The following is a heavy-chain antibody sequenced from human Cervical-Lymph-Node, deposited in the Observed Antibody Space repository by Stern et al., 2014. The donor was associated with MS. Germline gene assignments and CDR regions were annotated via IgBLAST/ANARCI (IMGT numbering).Heavy chain of an antibody. CDR3: ARGRSGARSSVFVYYGMDV. Sequence: VQLVQSGAEVKKPGSSVKVSCKASGGTFSSYAISWVRQAPGQGLEWMGGIIPIFGTANYAQKFQGRVTITADKSTSTAYMELSSLRSEDTAVYYCARGRSGARSSVFVYYGMDVWGQGTTVTVSS. CDR1: GGTFSSYA. CDR2: IIPIFGTA. V-gene: IGHV1-69*06. D-gene: IGHD3-10*01. J-gene: IGHJ6*02.